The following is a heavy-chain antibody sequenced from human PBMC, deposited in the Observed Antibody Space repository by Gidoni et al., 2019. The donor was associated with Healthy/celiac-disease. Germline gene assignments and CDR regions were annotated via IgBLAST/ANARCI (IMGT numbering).Heavy chain of an antibody. Sequence: QVQLQQWGAGLLKPSETLSLTCAVYGGSFCGYYWSWIRQPPGKGLEWIGEINHSGSTNYNPSLKSRGTISVDTSKNQFSLKLSSVTAADTAVYYCASRVDGYNIIDDYWGQGTLVTVSS. V-gene: IGHV4-34*01. CDR2: INHSGST. CDR3: ASRVDGYNIIDDY. J-gene: IGHJ4*02. D-gene: IGHD5-12*01. CDR1: GGSFCGYY.